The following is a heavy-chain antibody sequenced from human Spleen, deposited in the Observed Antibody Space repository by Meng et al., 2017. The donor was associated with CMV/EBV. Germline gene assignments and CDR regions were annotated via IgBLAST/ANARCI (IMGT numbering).Heavy chain of an antibody. CDR1: GFTFSSYA. CDR3: AKVGSMAIVVVPAAIVYGMDV. J-gene: IGHJ6*02. V-gene: IGHV3-30*04. Sequence: GGSLRLSCAASGFTFSSYAVHWVRQAPGKGLEWVAVISYDGNNKYYADSVKGRFTISRDNSKNTLYLQMNSLRAEDTAVYYCAKVGSMAIVVVPAAIVYGMDVWGQGTTVTVSS. D-gene: IGHD2-2*03. CDR2: ISYDGNNK.